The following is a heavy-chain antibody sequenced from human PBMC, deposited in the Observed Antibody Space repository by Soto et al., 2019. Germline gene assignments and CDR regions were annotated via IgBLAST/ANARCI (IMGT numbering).Heavy chain of an antibody. CDR3: AKDSDFGGYGNIDF. J-gene: IGHJ4*02. CDR2: ISYDGKNN. CDR1: GFTFRTYA. V-gene: IGHV3-30*18. Sequence: GGSLRLSCAASGFTFRTYAMHWVRHAPGKGLECVAFISYDGKNNYYADSVKGRFTVSRDDSKNTLFLQMNSLRVEDTAVYYCAKDSDFGGYGNIDFWGQGALVTVSS. D-gene: IGHD3-16*01.